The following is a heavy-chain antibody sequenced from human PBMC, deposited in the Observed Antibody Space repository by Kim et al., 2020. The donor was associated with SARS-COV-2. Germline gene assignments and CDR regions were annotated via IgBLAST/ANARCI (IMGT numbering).Heavy chain of an antibody. D-gene: IGHD6-13*01. CDR3: AREGKQQLVRSMDV. J-gene: IGHJ6*02. CDR1: GFTFNNYA. Sequence: GGSLRLSCAASGFTFNNYAMNWVRQAPGKGLEWVSTISGTDDSTYYADSVKGRFTMSRDRSRNTLLLQMNSLRVEDTAVYYCAREGKQQLVRSMDVWGQGTTVTVSS. V-gene: IGHV3-23*01. CDR2: ISGTDDST.